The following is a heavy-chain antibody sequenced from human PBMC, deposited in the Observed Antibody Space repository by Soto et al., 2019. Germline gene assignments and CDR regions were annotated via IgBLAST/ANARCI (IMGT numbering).Heavy chain of an antibody. CDR3: ARDSDDYTPLDP. D-gene: IGHD4-4*01. CDR2: ISYDGSNK. J-gene: IGHJ5*02. Sequence: QVQLVESGGGVVQPGRSLRLSCAASGFTFSSYAMHWVRQAPGKGLEWVAVISYDGSNKYYADSVKGRFTISRDNSKNTLYLQMNSLRAEDTAVYYCARDSDDYTPLDPWGQGTLVTVSS. V-gene: IGHV3-30*14. CDR1: GFTFSSYA.